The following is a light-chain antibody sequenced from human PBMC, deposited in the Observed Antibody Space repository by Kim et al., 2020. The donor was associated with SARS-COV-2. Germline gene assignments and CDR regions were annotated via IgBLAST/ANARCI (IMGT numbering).Light chain of an antibody. J-gene: IGLJ3*02. CDR2: DVS. V-gene: IGLV2-14*03. CDR3: ISYTSSNIWL. CDR1: SSDVGGSNY. Sequence: GQSLPISCTGTSSDVGGSNYVSWYQQHPGKAPKLMISDVSKRPSGVSSRFSGSKSGNTASLTISGLQAEDEADYYCISYTSSNIWLFGGGTQLTVL.